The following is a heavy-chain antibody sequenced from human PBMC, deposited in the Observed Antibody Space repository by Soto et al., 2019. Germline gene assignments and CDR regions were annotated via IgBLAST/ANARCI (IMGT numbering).Heavy chain of an antibody. CDR1: GFTFSSYS. J-gene: IGHJ3*02. Sequence: GSLRLSCAASGFTFSSYSMNWVRQAPGKGLEWVSSISSSSSYIYYADSVKGRFTISRDNAKNSLYLQMNSLRAEDTAVYYCARDKGYLDAFDIWGQGTMVTVSS. V-gene: IGHV3-21*01. D-gene: IGHD1-26*01. CDR3: ARDKGYLDAFDI. CDR2: ISSSSSYI.